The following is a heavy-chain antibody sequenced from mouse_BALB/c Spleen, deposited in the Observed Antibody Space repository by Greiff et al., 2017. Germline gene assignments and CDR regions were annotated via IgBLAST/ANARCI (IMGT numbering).Heavy chain of an antibody. Sequence: QVQLKESGPGLVQPSQSLSITCTVSGFSLTSYGVHWVRQSPGKGLEWLGVIWSGGSTDYNAAFISRLSISKDNSKSQVFFKMNSLQANDTAIYYCARNYGNFYWYFDVWGAGTTVTVSS. V-gene: IGHV2-2*02. CDR3: ARNYGNFYWYFDV. J-gene: IGHJ1*01. CDR2: IWSGGST. D-gene: IGHD2-1*01. CDR1: GFSLTSYG.